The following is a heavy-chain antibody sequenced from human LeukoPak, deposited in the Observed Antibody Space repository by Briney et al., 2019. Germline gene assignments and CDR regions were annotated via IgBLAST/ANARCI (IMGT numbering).Heavy chain of an antibody. J-gene: IGHJ4*02. V-gene: IGHV3-23*01. D-gene: IGHD6-19*01. CDR2: ISGSGDNT. CDR3: AKRSGYTTGWFFDF. CDR1: GFTFSNYA. Sequence: GGSLRLSCAASGFTFSNYAMSWVRQAPGKGLEWVSSISGSGDNTYYAESVKGRFTISRDNSKNTLFLQMNSLRAEDTAVFYCAKRSGYTTGWFFDFWGQGTLVTVSS.